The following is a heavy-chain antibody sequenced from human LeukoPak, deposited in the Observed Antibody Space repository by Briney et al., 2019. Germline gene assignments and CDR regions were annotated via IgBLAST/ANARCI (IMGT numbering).Heavy chain of an antibody. J-gene: IGHJ4*02. D-gene: IGHD1-14*01. Sequence: PGGSLRLSCTASGFTFSSFDMHWVRQAPGKGLGWVAVISTDGSIKYYADSVKDRFTISRDNSKNTLYLQMNSLSDEDTAVYYCARDPRHRKPDHFDFWGQGTPVIVSS. CDR1: GFTFSSFD. CDR2: ISTDGSIK. CDR3: ARDPRHRKPDHFDF. V-gene: IGHV3-30*03.